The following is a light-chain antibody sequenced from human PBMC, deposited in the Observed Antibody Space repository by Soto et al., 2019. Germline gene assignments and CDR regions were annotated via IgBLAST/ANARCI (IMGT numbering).Light chain of an antibody. CDR1: QSVNNQ. CDR2: DAS. V-gene: IGKV3-11*01. Sequence: EIVLTQSPGTLSLSPGETATLSCRASQSVNNQLAWYQQKPGQAPRLLIYDASTRATGIPARISGSGSGADFTIAISSLEPEDFAVYYSQHRRNWPLTFGGGTKVEIK. J-gene: IGKJ4*01. CDR3: QHRRNWPLT.